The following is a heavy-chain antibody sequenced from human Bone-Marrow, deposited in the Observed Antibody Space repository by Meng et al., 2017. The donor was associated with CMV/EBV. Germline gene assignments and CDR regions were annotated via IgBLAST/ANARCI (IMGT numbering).Heavy chain of an antibody. CDR2: ISSSSSYI. D-gene: IGHD3-16*01. CDR3: ARLFYDYVWGSYPYYFDY. Sequence: EVQLVESGGGLVKPGGCLRLSCAASGFTFSSYSMNWVRQAPGKGLEWVSSISSSSSYIYYADSVKGRFTISRDNAKNSLYLQMNSLRAEDTAVYYCARLFYDYVWGSYPYYFDYWGQGTLVTVSS. CDR1: GFTFSSYS. V-gene: IGHV3-21*01. J-gene: IGHJ4*02.